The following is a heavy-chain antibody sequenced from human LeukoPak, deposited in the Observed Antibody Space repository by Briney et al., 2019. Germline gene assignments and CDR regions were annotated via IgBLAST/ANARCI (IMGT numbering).Heavy chain of an antibody. D-gene: IGHD3-16*02. CDR2: INPSGSST. J-gene: IGHJ5*02. CDR3: ARDNSVGDIAWWFDP. CDR1: GYSFTSHY. V-gene: IGHV1-46*01. Sequence: VASVTVSCTASGYSFTSHYMHWVRQAPGQGLEWMGLINPSGSSTLYAQKFQGRVTMTRDMSTTTDYMELSSLRSEDTAVYYCARDNSVGDIAWWFDPWGQGTLVTVFS.